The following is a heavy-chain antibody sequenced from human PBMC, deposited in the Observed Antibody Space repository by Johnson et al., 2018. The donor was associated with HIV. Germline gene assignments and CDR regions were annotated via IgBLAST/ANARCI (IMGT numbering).Heavy chain of an antibody. CDR3: ARGAAGAFDI. CDR1: GFTFSDYW. J-gene: IGHJ3*02. Sequence: EVQLVESGGGLVQPGGSLRLSCAASGFTFSDYWMSWVRQAPGKGLEWVANIKEDGSERYYVDSVKGRFIISRDNAKNSLYLQMNSLRAEDTAVYYCARGAAGAFDIWGQGTMVTVSS. CDR2: IKEDGSER. V-gene: IGHV3-7*03. D-gene: IGHD6-13*01.